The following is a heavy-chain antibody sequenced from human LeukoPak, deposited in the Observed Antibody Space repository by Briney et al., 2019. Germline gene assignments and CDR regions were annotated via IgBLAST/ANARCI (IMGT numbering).Heavy chain of an antibody. CDR2: IWHDGSNK. J-gene: IGHJ4*02. CDR1: GFTFSSYA. V-gene: IGHV3-33*06. Sequence: PGGSLRLSCAASGFTFSSYAMQWVRQSPGKGLEWVAVIWHDGSNKYYADSVKGRFTISRDNSKNTLYLQMDSLRAEDTAIYYCAKDSSAYSGSYYDYWGQGTLVTVSS. D-gene: IGHD1-26*01. CDR3: AKDSSAYSGSYYDY.